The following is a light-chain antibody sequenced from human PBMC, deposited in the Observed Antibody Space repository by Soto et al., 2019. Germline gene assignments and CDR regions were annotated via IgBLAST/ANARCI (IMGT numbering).Light chain of an antibody. Sequence: QSVLTQPASVFGSPGRSITFSCTGTSSDVGGYNFVSWYQQHPGKAPKLMIYEVSSRPSGVSNRFSGSKSGNTASLTISGLQPEDEADYYCSSYTTSTTVVFGTGTKLTVL. J-gene: IGLJ1*01. V-gene: IGLV2-14*03. CDR2: EVS. CDR1: SSDVGGYNF. CDR3: SSYTTSTTVV.